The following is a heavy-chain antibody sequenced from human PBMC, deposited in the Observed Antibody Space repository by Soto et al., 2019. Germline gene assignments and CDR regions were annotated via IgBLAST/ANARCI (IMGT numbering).Heavy chain of an antibody. V-gene: IGHV3-30*18. J-gene: IGHJ4*01. Sequence: QVRLVESGGGVVQPGRSLRLSCVASGFAFSYYGIHWVRQTPGKGLEWVGVVSSDGKTKYYADSVKGRFTIYRDNSKNTLFLQMDRLRPEDTAVYYCAKEIAVAGDLDYWGHGPLVTVSS. D-gene: IGHD6-19*01. CDR2: VSSDGKTK. CDR3: AKEIAVAGDLDY. CDR1: GFAFSYYG.